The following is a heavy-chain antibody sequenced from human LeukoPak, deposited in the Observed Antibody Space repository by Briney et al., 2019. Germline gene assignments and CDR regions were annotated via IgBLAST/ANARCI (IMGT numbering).Heavy chain of an antibody. J-gene: IGHJ6*02. Sequence: ASVKVSCKASRYTFTSYYMHWVRQAPGQGLEWMGIINPSGGSTSYAQKFQGRVTMTRDTSTSTVYMELSSLRSEDTAVYYCARDLGDTAMVSSSTYYYYGMDVWGQGTTVTVSS. V-gene: IGHV1-46*01. CDR3: ARDLGDTAMVSSSTYYYYGMDV. D-gene: IGHD5-18*01. CDR1: RYTFTSYY. CDR2: INPSGGST.